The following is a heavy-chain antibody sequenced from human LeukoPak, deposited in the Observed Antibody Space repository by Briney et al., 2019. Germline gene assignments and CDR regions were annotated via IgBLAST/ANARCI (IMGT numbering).Heavy chain of an antibody. V-gene: IGHV1-18*01. J-gene: IGHJ4*02. CDR3: ARNGYNSPNPFDY. D-gene: IGHD5-18*01. CDR2: ISGYNGDT. CDR1: GYDFKSYG. Sequence: ASVKVSCKASGYDFKSYGIGWVRQAPGQGPEWMGWISGYNGDTNYAQKFQDRVTVTTDTSTSTAYMELRSLRLDDTAVYYCARNGYNSPNPFDYWGQGTLVTVSS.